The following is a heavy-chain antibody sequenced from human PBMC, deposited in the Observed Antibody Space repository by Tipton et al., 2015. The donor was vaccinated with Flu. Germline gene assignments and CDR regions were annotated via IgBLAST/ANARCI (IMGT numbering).Heavy chain of an antibody. CDR3: AKDMALRGDFWFDGIDV. CDR1: GFTFSSYG. V-gene: IGHV3-30*18. D-gene: IGHD3-3*01. CDR2: ISYDGSNK. Sequence: QLVQSGGGVVQPGRSLRLSCAASGFTFSSYGMHWVRQAPGKGLEWVAVISYDGSNKYYADSVKGRFTISRDNSKNTLYLQMNSLRAEDTAVYYCAKDMALRGDFWFDGIDVWGQGTTVTVSS. J-gene: IGHJ6*02.